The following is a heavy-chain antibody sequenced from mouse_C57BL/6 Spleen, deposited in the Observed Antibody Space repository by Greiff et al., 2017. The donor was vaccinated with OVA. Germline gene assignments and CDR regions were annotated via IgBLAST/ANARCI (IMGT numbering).Heavy chain of an antibody. CDR1: GFTFSDYY. CDR2: INYDGSST. J-gene: IGHJ3*01. D-gene: IGHD2-4*01. V-gene: IGHV5-16*01. CDR3: ARGGYYDYDGAWFAY. Sequence: EVMLVESEGGLVQPGSSMKLSCTASGFTFSDYYMAWVRQVPEKGLEWVANINYDGSSTYYLDSLKSRFIISRDNAKNILYLQMSSLKSEDTATYYCARGGYYDYDGAWFAYWGQGTLVTVSA.